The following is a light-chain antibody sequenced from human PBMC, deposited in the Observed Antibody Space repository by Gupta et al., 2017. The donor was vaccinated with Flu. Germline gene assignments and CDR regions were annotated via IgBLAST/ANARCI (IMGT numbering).Light chain of an antibody. CDR2: SAS. V-gene: IGKV1-39*01. J-gene: IGKJ4*01. Sequence: DIQMTQSPSSLSASVGDRVTITCRASQTIGSYLNWYQHKEGKAPKLLIYSASSLQGGVPSRFSGSGSGTDFTLTISSLQPDDLATYYCQQSDVTPLTFGGGTKLEVK. CDR3: QQSDVTPLT. CDR1: QTIGSY.